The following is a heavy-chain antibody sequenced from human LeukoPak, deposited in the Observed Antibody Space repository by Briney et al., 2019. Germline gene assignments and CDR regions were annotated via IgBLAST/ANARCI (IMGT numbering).Heavy chain of an antibody. CDR3: ASYDSSGYYRHDGYFDL. V-gene: IGHV1-69*05. D-gene: IGHD3-22*01. J-gene: IGHJ2*01. Sequence: SVKVSCKASGGIFSNYAISWVRQAPGQGLEWMGRIIPIFGTANYAQKFQGRVTITTDESTTTAYMELSSLRSEDTAVCYCASYDSSGYYRHDGYFDLWGRGTLVTVSS. CDR1: GGIFSNYA. CDR2: IIPIFGTA.